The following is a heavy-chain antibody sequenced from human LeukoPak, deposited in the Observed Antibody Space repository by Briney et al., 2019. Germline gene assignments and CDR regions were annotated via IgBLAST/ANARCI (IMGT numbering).Heavy chain of an antibody. CDR1: GGSISSGSYY. V-gene: IGHV4-61*02. CDR2: IYTSGST. J-gene: IGHJ4*02. CDR3: ARDRYYYDSSARYFDY. D-gene: IGHD3-22*01. Sequence: SETLSPTCTVSGGSISSGSYYWSWIRQPAGKGLEWIGRIYTSGSTNYSPSLKSRVTMSVDTSKNQFSLKLSSVTAADTAVYYCARDRYYYDSSARYFDYWGQGTLVTVSS.